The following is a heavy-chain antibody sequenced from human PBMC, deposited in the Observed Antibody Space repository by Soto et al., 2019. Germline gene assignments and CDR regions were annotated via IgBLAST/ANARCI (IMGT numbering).Heavy chain of an antibody. CDR3: ARTRSFTLGFYYDGMDV. Sequence: GESLKISCNVSGYSFTTFWISWVRQMPEKGLEWMGIIYPGDSDTRYSPSFQGQVTISADKSLRTAYLQWTSLKASDTALYYCARTRSFTLGFYYDGMDVWGQGTTVTVSS. J-gene: IGHJ6*02. CDR2: IYPGDSDT. CDR1: GYSFTTFW. D-gene: IGHD6-6*01. V-gene: IGHV5-51*01.